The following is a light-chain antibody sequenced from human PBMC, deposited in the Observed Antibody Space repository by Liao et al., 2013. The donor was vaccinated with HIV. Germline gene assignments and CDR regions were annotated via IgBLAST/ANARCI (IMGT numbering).Light chain of an antibody. CDR1: NIGSKS. CDR2: YDS. Sequence: SYELTQPPSVSVAPGKTARITCGGNNIGSKSVHWYQQKPGQAPVLVIYYDSDRPSGIPERFSGSNSANTATLTISGTQPTDEADYYCQAWDRNTAIFGGGTKLTV. J-gene: IGLJ2*01. V-gene: IGLV3-21*01. CDR3: QAWDRNTAI.